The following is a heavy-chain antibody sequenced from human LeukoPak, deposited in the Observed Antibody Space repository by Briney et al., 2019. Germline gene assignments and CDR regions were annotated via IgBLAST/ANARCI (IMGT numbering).Heavy chain of an antibody. CDR1: GFTFSSYA. J-gene: IGHJ4*02. D-gene: IGHD4-23*01. Sequence: GGSLRLSCAASGFTFSSYAMSWVRQAPGKGLEWVSLIYSGGSTYYADSVKGRFTISRDNSKNTLYLQMNSLRAEDTAVYYCARRAGGYSHPYDYWGQGTLVTVSS. V-gene: IGHV3-53*01. CDR2: IYSGGST. CDR3: ARRAGGYSHPYDY.